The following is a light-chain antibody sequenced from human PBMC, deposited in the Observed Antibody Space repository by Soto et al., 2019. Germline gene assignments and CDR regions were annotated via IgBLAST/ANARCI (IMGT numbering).Light chain of an antibody. CDR1: QSVSSSY. V-gene: IGKV3-20*01. CDR3: QQYGSSPRT. CDR2: GAS. Sequence: EIVLTQSPGTLSLSPGERATLSCSASQSVSSSYLAWYQQKPGQAPRLLIYGASSRATGIPDRFSGSGSGTDFTLNISRLEPEDFAVYYCQQYGSSPRTFGQGTKLEIK. J-gene: IGKJ2*02.